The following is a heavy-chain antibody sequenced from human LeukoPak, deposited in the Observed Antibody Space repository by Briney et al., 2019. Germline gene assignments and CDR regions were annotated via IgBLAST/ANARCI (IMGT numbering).Heavy chain of an antibody. CDR2: IYYSGST. D-gene: IGHD3-3*01. V-gene: IGHV4-59*02. CDR1: GGSVSRHY. CDR3: ATYDFWSNWFDP. Sequence: SDTLSLTYTVTGGSVSRHYWSWIRQPPGKGLEWIGYIYYSGSTHYNPSLKSRVNISVDTSKNQFSLKLSSVTAADTAVYYCATYDFWSNWFDPWGQGTLVTVSS. J-gene: IGHJ5*02.